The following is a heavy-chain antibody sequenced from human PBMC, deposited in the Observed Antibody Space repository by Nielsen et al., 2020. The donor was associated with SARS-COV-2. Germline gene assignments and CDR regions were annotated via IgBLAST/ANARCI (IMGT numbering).Heavy chain of an antibody. Sequence: SLKISCAASGFTFSSYAMHWVRQAPGKGLEWVAVIWYDGGNEYYADSVKGRFTISRDNSKNTLYVQMNSLRAEDTAVYFCAKGSVYMEYFDHWGQGTLVTVSP. V-gene: IGHV3-33*06. D-gene: IGHD5-18*01. J-gene: IGHJ1*01. CDR3: AKGSVYMEYFDH. CDR2: IWYDGGNE. CDR1: GFTFSSYA.